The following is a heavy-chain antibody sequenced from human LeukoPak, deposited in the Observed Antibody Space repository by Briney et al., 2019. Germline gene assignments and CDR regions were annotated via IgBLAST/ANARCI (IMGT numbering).Heavy chain of an antibody. CDR1: GGSFSGYY. CDR3: ARVRGSGRNAFDI. D-gene: IGHD3-10*01. CDR2: INHSGST. J-gene: IGHJ3*02. Sequence: SETLSLTCAVYGGSFSGYYWSWIRQPPGKGLEWIGEINHSGSTNYNPSLKSRVTISVDTSKNQFSLKLSSVTAADTAVYYCARVRGSGRNAFDIRGQGTMVTVSS. V-gene: IGHV4-34*01.